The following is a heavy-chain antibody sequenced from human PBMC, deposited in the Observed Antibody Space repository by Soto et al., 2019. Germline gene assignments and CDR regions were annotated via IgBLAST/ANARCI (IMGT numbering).Heavy chain of an antibody. CDR2: IYWNDDK. Sequence: EYGPPLVNPTQTLTLTCTFSGFALSTTGVGVGWIRQPPGKALEWLALIYWNDDKRYSPSLRSRLTITKDTSKNQVVLTMTNMDPVDTATYYCAHSLPRGYQHWVCFDEWGQGTLVTVS. D-gene: IGHD3-16*02. V-gene: IGHV2-5*01. J-gene: IGHJ4*02. CDR3: AHSLPRGYQHWVCFDE. CDR1: GFALSTTGVG.